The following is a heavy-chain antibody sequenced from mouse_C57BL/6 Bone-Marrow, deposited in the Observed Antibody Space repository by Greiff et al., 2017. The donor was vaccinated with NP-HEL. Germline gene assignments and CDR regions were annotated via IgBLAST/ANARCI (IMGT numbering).Heavy chain of an antibody. CDR3: GPSWFDY. Sequence: EVKLMESGGGLVKPGGSLKLSCAASGFTFSSYAMSWVRQTPEKRLEWVATISDGGSYTYYPDNVKGRFTISRDNAKNNLYLQVGHLRSEDTAMYYCGPSWFDYWGQGTLVTVSA. V-gene: IGHV5-4*03. J-gene: IGHJ3*01. CDR2: ISDGGSYT. CDR1: GFTFSSYA.